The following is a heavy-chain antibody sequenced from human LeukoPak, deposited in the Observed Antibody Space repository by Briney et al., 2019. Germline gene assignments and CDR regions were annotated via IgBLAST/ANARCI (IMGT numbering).Heavy chain of an antibody. CDR2: IYYSGST. J-gene: IGHJ3*02. V-gene: IGHV4-59*01. D-gene: IGHD6-13*01. CDR3: AFSYGGYSSSWYAFDI. Sequence: PSETLSLTCTVSGGSISSYYWSWIRQPPGKGLEWIGYIYYSGSTNYNPSLKSRVTISVDTSKNQFSLKLSSVTAADTAVYYCAFSYGGYSSSWYAFDIWGQGTMVTVSS. CDR1: GGSISSYY.